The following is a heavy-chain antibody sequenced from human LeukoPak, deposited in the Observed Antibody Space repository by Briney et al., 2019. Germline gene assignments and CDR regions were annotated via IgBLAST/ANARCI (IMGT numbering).Heavy chain of an antibody. CDR2: IKQDGSGK. V-gene: IGHV3-7*01. CDR1: GFTFSDYW. J-gene: IGHJ4*02. Sequence: GGSLRFSCVGSGFTFSDYWMSWVRQAPGKGLEWVANIKQDGSGKDYVDALKGRFTISRDNAKNSLYLQMNSLRAEDTAVYYCARWLELMRNFDWWGQGTLVTVSS. CDR3: ARWLELMRNFDW. D-gene: IGHD5-24*01.